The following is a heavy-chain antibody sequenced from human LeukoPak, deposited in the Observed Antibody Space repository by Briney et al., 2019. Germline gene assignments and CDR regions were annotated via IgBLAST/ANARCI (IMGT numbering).Heavy chain of an antibody. CDR2: ISSSGSTI. Sequence: GGSLRPSCAASGFTFSSYEVNWVRQAPGKGLEWVSYISSSGSTIYYADSVKGRFTISRDNAKNSLYLQMNSLRAEDTAVYYCARVEEDAFDIWGQGTMVTVSS. CDR3: ARVEEDAFDI. CDR1: GFTFSSYE. J-gene: IGHJ3*02. V-gene: IGHV3-48*03.